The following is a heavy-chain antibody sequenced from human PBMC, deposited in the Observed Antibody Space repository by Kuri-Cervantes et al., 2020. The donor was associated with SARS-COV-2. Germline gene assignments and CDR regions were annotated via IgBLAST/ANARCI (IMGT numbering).Heavy chain of an antibody. CDR2: ISGSGGST. D-gene: IGHD3-10*01. Sequence: GASLKISSAASGSTSSSYAMSWVRQAPGKGLEWVSAISGSGGSTYYADSVKGRFTISRDNSKNTLYLQMNSLGAEDTAVYYCAKEGFFYGSGRHFDYWGQGTLVTVSS. J-gene: IGHJ4*02. V-gene: IGHV3-23*01. CDR1: GSTSSSYA. CDR3: AKEGFFYGSGRHFDY.